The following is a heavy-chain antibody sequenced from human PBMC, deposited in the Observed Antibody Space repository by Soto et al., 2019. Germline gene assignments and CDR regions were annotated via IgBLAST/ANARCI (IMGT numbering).Heavy chain of an antibody. CDR2: IIPIFGTA. D-gene: IGHD5-12*01. Sequence: QVQLVQSGAEVKKPGSSVKVSCKASGGTFSSYAISWVRQAPGQGLEWMGGIIPIFGTANYAQKFQGRVTITADESTSTAYMELSSLRSEDMAVYYCARVVEMATIRGFYYFDYWGQGTLVTVSS. J-gene: IGHJ4*02. CDR1: GGTFSSYA. V-gene: IGHV1-69*01. CDR3: ARVVEMATIRGFYYFDY.